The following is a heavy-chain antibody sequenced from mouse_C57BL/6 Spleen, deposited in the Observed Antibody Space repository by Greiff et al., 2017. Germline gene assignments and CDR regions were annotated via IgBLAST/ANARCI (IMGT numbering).Heavy chain of an antibody. CDR2: INPSSGYT. J-gene: IGHJ2*01. CDR1: GYTFTSYW. CDR3: ARSYYGSSYVDY. Sequence: QVQLQQSGAELAKPGASVKLSCKASGYTFTSYWMHWVKQRPGQGLEWIGYINPSSGYTKYNQKFKDKAPLTADKSSSTAYMQLSSLTYEDAAFYYCARSYYGSSYVDYWGQGTTLTVSS. D-gene: IGHD1-1*01. V-gene: IGHV1-7*01.